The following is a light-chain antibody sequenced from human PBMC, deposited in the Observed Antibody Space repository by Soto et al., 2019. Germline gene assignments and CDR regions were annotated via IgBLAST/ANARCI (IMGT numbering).Light chain of an antibody. V-gene: IGKV1-5*03. Sequence: DIQMTQSPSTLSASVGDRVTITSRASQTIGSLLAWYQQKAGRAPKLLIYKASTLESGVPSRFSGSRSGTEFTLTISSLQPDDFATYYCQHYNSYPPMYTFGQGTKLEI. CDR2: KAS. J-gene: IGKJ2*01. CDR3: QHYNSYPPMYT. CDR1: QTIGSL.